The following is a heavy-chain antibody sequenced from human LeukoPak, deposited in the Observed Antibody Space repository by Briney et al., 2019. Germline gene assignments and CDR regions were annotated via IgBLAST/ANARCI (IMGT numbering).Heavy chain of an antibody. CDR3: ARDSLLWFGELLRDYYYYMDV. CDR1: GFTFSSYW. V-gene: IGHV3-74*01. CDR2: INSDGSST. J-gene: IGHJ6*03. Sequence: PGGSLRLSCAASGFTFSSYWMHWVRQAPGKGLVWVSRINSDGSSTSYADSVKGRFTISRDNAKNTLYLQMNSLRAEDTAVYYCARDSLLWFGELLRDYYYYMDVWGKGTTVTVSS. D-gene: IGHD3-10*01.